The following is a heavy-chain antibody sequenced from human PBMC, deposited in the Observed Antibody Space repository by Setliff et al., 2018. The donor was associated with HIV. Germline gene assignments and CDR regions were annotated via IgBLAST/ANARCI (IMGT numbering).Heavy chain of an antibody. Sequence: ASVKVSCKASGYSLTSYSINWVRQVPGQGLEWMGWISAYNGNTNYAQKLQGRVTMTTDTSTSTAYMELRSLRSDDTAVYYCARVPSIETILFDSWGQGTLVTVSS. V-gene: IGHV1-18*01. J-gene: IGHJ4*02. CDR3: ARVPSIETILFDS. CDR1: GYSLTSYS. D-gene: IGHD2-2*02. CDR2: ISAYNGNT.